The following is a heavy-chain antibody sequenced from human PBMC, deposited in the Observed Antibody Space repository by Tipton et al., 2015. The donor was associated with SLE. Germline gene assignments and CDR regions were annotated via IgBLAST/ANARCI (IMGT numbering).Heavy chain of an antibody. D-gene: IGHD5-12*01. CDR3: ARGDSAYDLPDY. CDR1: GGSISSGSYY. CDR2: IYTSGST. Sequence: LRLSCTVSGGSISSGSYYWSWIRQPAGKGLEWIGRIYTSGSTNYNPSLQSRVTISIDTSKNQLSLMLNSVTSADTALYYCARGDSAYDLPDYWGQGTLVTVSS. J-gene: IGHJ4*02. V-gene: IGHV4-61*02.